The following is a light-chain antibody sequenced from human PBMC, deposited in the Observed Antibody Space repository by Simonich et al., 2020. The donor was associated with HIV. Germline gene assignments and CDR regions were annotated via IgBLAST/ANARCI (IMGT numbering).Light chain of an antibody. CDR2: EDN. CDR1: SGSIASKY. CDR3: QSYDSSNWV. Sequence: NFILTQPHSVSESPGKTVIISCTRTSGSIASKYVQWYQQRPGSSPTTVIYEDNQRPSGVPVRFSGSIDSSSNSASLTISGLKTEDEADYYCQSYDSSNWVFGGGTKLTVL. V-gene: IGLV6-57*01. J-gene: IGLJ3*02.